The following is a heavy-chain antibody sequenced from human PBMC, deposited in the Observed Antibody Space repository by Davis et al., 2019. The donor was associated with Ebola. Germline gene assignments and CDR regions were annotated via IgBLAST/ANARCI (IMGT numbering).Heavy chain of an antibody. V-gene: IGHV4-38-2*02. D-gene: IGHD3-10*01. CDR2: IYYSGST. CDR1: GYSISSGYY. J-gene: IGHJ5*02. Sequence: MPSETLSLTCTVSGYSISSGYYWGWIRQPPGKGLEWIGYIYYSGSTNYNPSLKSRVTISVDTSKNQFSLKLSSVTAADTAVYYCARGITMVRGVLNWFDPWGQGTLVTVSS. CDR3: ARGITMVRGVLNWFDP.